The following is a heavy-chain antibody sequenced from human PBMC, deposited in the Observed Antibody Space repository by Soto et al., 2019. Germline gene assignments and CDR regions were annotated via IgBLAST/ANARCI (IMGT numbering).Heavy chain of an antibody. CDR2: ISGSGGST. CDR3: AKGGFLEWFDEREDAFDI. Sequence: EVQLLEYGGGLVQPGGSLRLSCAASGFTFSSYAMSWVRQAPGKGLEWVSAISGSGGSTYYADSVKGRFTISRDNSKNTLYLQMNSLRAEDTAVYYCAKGGFLEWFDEREDAFDIWGQGTMVTVSS. D-gene: IGHD3-3*01. V-gene: IGHV3-23*01. CDR1: GFTFSSYA. J-gene: IGHJ3*02.